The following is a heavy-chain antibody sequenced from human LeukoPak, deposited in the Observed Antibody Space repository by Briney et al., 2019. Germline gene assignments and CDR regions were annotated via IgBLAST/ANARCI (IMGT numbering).Heavy chain of an antibody. CDR3: ARVGDYSYGNY. CDR1: GGSISSYY. J-gene: IGHJ4*02. D-gene: IGHD5-18*01. CDR2: IYYSGST. V-gene: IGHV4-59*01. Sequence: SQTLSLTCTVSGGSISSYYWSWIRQPPGKGLEWIGYIYYSGSTNYNPSLKSRVTISVDTSKNQFSLKLSSVTAADTAVYYCARVGDYSYGNYWGQGTLVTVSS.